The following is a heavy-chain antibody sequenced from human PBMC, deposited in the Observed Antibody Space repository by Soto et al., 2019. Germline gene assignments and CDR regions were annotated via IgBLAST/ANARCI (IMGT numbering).Heavy chain of an antibody. CDR3: AREEDTTMGAPIDY. V-gene: IGHV3-74*01. Sequence: EVQLVESGGGLVQPGGSLRLSCAASEFTFSSYWMHWVRQAPGKGLVWISRINSDGSSTSYADSVKGRLTISRDNAKNTLYLQMNSLRAEDTAVYYCAREEDTTMGAPIDYWGQGTLVTVSS. J-gene: IGHJ4*02. CDR1: EFTFSSYW. D-gene: IGHD5-18*01. CDR2: INSDGSST.